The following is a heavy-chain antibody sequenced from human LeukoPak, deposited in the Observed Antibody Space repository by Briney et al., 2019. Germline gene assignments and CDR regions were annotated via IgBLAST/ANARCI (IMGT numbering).Heavy chain of an antibody. CDR2: IYYSGST. Sequence: GSLRLSCEASGFTVSSNQMSWVRQPPGKGLEWIGSIYYSGSTYYNPSLKGRVTISVDTSKNQFSLKLSSVTAADTAVYYCASARSYYYYGMDVWGQGTTVTVSS. CDR1: GFTVSSNQ. V-gene: IGHV4-39*01. CDR3: ASARSYYYYGMDV. J-gene: IGHJ6*02.